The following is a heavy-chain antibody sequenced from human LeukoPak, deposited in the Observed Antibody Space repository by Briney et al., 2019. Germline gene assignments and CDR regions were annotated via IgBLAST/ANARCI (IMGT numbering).Heavy chain of an antibody. CDR3: ARDSGGYDPVDY. J-gene: IGHJ4*02. CDR1: GFTFSSYG. V-gene: IGHV3-30*03. CDR2: ISYDGSNK. Sequence: GGSLRLSCAASGFTFSSYGMHWVRQAPGKGLEWVAVISYDGSNKYYADSVKGRFTISRDNSKNTLYLQMNSLRAEDTAVYYCARDSGGYDPVDYWGQGTLATVSS. D-gene: IGHD5-12*01.